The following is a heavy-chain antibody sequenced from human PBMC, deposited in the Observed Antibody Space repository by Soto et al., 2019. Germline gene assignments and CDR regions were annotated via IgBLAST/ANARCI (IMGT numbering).Heavy chain of an antibody. CDR2: ISYDGSNK. Sequence: QVQLVESGGGVVQPGRSLRLSCAASGFTFSSYGMNWVRQAPGKGLEWVAVISYDGSNKYYADSVKGRFTISRDNSKNTLYLQMNSLRAEDTAVYYCAKVPSGIWCGEPRYMDVWGKGTPVTVSS. D-gene: IGHD3-10*01. J-gene: IGHJ6*03. V-gene: IGHV3-30*18. CDR3: AKVPSGIWCGEPRYMDV. CDR1: GFTFSSYG.